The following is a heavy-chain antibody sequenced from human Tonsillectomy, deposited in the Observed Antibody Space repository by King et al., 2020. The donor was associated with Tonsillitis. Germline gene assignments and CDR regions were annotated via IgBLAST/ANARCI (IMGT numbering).Heavy chain of an antibody. J-gene: IGHJ4*02. Sequence: VQLVESGGALVQPGGSLRLSCAAPGFTFSNFAVSWVRQAPGKRLEGVSAISNTGRSSYYLGSANVRVTISRDNLKNTLSFQMNILRAEDTAIYYCGKGPLGGCNGGRCYELDSWGQGTLVTVSS. CDR2: ISNTGRSS. CDR1: GFTFSNFA. CDR3: GKGPLGGCNGGRCYELDS. V-gene: IGHV3-23*04. D-gene: IGHD2-15*01.